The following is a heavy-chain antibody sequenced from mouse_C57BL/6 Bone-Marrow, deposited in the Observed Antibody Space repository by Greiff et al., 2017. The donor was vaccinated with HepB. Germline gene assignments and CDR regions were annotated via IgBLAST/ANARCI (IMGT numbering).Heavy chain of an antibody. CDR2: IRLKSDNYAT. Sequence: EVKVEESGGGLVQPGGSMKLSCVASGFTFSNYWMNWVRQSPEKGLEWVAQIRLKSDNYATHYAESVKGRFTISRDDSKSSVYLQMNNLRAEDTGIYYCTGTVVAGDYWGQGTTLTVSS. CDR1: GFTFSNYW. J-gene: IGHJ2*01. D-gene: IGHD1-1*01. CDR3: TGTVVAGDY. V-gene: IGHV6-3*01.